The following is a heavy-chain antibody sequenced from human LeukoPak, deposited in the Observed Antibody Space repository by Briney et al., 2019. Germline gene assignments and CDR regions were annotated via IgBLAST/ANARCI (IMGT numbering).Heavy chain of an antibody. J-gene: IGHJ5*02. Sequence: PSETLSLTCTVSGGSISSSSYYWGWIRQPPGKGLEWIGSIYYSGSTYYNPSLKSRVTISVDTSKNQFSLKLSSVTAADTAVYYCARQGPGNWFDPWGQGTLVTVSS. CDR1: GGSISSSSYY. V-gene: IGHV4-39*01. CDR2: IYYSGST. CDR3: ARQGPGNWFDP.